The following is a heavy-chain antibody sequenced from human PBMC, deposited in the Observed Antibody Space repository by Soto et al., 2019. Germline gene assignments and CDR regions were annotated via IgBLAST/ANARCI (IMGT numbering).Heavy chain of an antibody. CDR2: VSAYNGNT. V-gene: IGHV1-18*04. J-gene: IGHJ4*02. D-gene: IGHD3-22*01. CDR3: ARTTYYYDNSGYYYREEIDN. Sequence: WASVRVTCKASGYTLTSYGICWLRGAPGQGLEWMGWVSAYNGNTNYAQKLQGRVTMTTDTSTSTAYMELRSLRSDDTAVYYWARTTYYYDNSGYYYREEIDNWGQGTLVTGSS. CDR1: GYTLTSYG.